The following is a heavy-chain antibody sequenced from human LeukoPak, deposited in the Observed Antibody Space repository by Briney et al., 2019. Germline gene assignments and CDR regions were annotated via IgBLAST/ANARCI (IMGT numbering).Heavy chain of an antibody. CDR3: ARGASIVVVPAARRGYYFDY. J-gene: IGHJ4*02. V-gene: IGHV3-21*01. CDR1: GFTFSSYS. D-gene: IGHD2-2*01. Sequence: KPGGSLRLSCAASGFTFSSYSMNWVRQAPGKGLEWVSSISSSSSYIYYADSVKGRFTISRDNAKNSLYLQMNSLRAEDTAVYYCARGASIVVVPAARRGYYFDYWGQGTLVTVSS. CDR2: ISSSSSYI.